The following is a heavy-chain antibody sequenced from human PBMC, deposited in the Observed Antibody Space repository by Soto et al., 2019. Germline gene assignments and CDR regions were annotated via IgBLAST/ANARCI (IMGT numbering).Heavy chain of an antibody. J-gene: IGHJ6*02. CDR2: TRYGGIP. CDR3: GSAHGMDV. Sequence: QVQLQESGPGLVEPSQTLSLTCTVSGVSLSGSRYYWSWIRQVPGKGLEWIGFTRYGGIPYHNPSLKSRATISVQSSKNQFSLRLTSLTAADTAVNYGGSAHGMDVWGRGTTVIVSS. CDR1: GVSLSGSRYY. D-gene: IGHD6-6*01. V-gene: IGHV4-31*03.